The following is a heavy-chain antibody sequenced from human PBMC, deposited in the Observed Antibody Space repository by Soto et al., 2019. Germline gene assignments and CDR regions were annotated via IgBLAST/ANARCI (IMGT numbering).Heavy chain of an antibody. CDR2: INHLETT. V-gene: IGHV4-30-2*01. J-gene: IGHJ4*02. D-gene: IGHD5-18*01. Sequence: SETLSLTCTVSGASITYGGYSWSWIRQTPGKGLEWIGYINHLETTFYNPSFESRLSLSIDRAKNQFSLNLNSMSAADRAVYYCARDQGASYGLYYFDYWGQGTLVTVSS. CDR1: GASITYGGYS. CDR3: ARDQGASYGLYYFDY.